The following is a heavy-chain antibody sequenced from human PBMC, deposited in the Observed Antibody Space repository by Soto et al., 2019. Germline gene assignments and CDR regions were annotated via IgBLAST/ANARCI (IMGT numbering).Heavy chain of an antibody. J-gene: IGHJ4*02. CDR1: GYTFSNFW. CDR2: IYPGDHET. CDR3: ERSTPSSKYFDN. Sequence: PGGSLKISFQCSGYTFSNFWFVLGLQLPGQGLEWMGIIYPGDHETRYSPSFHGKVTISAEKYINTEYMQWNSLEASDSDFYFCERSTPSSKYFDNWGPGALVTVSS. V-gene: IGHV5-51*01. D-gene: IGHD6-13*01.